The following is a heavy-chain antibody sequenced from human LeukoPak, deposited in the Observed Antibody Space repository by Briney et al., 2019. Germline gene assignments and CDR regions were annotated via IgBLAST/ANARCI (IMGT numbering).Heavy chain of an antibody. CDR1: GFTFSSYG. D-gene: IGHD1-26*01. V-gene: IGHV3-33*06. Sequence: GGSLRLSCAASGFTFSSYGMHWVRQAPGKGLERVALVWYDGTTKNYADSVRGRFTISRDNSKNTLHLQMNGLRAEDTAIYYCAKVPYGGSYHNYFFASCGQGTLVTASS. J-gene: IGHJ4*02. CDR3: AKVPYGGSYHNYFFAS. CDR2: VWYDGTTK.